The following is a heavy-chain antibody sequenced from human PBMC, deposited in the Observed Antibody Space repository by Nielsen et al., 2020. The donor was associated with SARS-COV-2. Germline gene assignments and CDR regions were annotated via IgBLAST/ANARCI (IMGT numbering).Heavy chain of an antibody. J-gene: IGHJ4*02. Sequence: SLKISCAASGFTFDDYAMHWVRQAPGKGLEWVSGISWNSGSIGYADSVKGRFTISRDNAKNSLYLQMNNLRAEDTALYYCAKLGGDGQGSDYWGQGTLVTVSS. D-gene: IGHD2-21*02. CDR1: GFTFDDYA. V-gene: IGHV3-9*01. CDR3: AKLGGDGQGSDY. CDR2: ISWNSGSI.